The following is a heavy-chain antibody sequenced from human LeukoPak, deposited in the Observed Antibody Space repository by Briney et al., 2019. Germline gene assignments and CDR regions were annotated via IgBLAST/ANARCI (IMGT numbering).Heavy chain of an antibody. CDR1: GFTVSYNY. CDR2: IFSGGNT. CDR3: ATTTRGGAFDV. J-gene: IGHJ3*01. V-gene: IGHV3-66*01. D-gene: IGHD4-17*01. Sequence: PGGSLRLSCAASGFTVSYNYMSWVRQAPGKGLEWVSTIFSGGNTYYADSVKGRFTISRDNVKNTLYVQMNSLRAEDTAVYYCATTTRGGAFDVWGQGTMVTVSS.